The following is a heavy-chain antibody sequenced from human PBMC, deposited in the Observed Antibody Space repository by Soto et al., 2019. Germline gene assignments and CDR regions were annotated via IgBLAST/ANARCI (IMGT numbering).Heavy chain of an antibody. V-gene: IGHV1-18*01. J-gene: IGHJ6*02. CDR2: ISAYNCNT. Sequence: GASVKVSCKASGYTFTSYGISWVRQAPGQGLEWMGWISAYNCNTNYAQKLQGRVTMTTDTSTSTAYMELRSLRSDDTAVYYCARDEGDTAMVGSYYYYGMDVWGQGTTVTVSS. CDR1: GYTFTSYG. CDR3: ARDEGDTAMVGSYYYYGMDV. D-gene: IGHD5-18*01.